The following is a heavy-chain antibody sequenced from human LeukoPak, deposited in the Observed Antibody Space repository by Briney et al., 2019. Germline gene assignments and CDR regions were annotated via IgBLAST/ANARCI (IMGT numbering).Heavy chain of an antibody. Sequence: GASAKVSCKASGYTFSGLYIHWVRQAPGQGLEWMGWISAYNGNTNYAQKLQGRVTMTTDTSTSTAYMNLRSLRSDDTAVYYCAREVPYDTSRYYQPFDYWGQGTLVTVSS. J-gene: IGHJ4*02. CDR2: ISAYNGNT. CDR1: GYTFSGLY. V-gene: IGHV1-18*04. CDR3: AREVPYDTSRYYQPFDY. D-gene: IGHD3-22*01.